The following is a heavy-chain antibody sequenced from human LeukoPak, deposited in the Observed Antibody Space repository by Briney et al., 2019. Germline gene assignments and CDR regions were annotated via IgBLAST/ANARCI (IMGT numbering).Heavy chain of an antibody. CDR3: ARPLGYCSGGSCYSGAFDI. Sequence: PSETLSLTCAVYGGSFSGYYWSWIRQPPGKGLEWIGEINHSGSTSYNPSLKSRVTISVDTSKNQFSLKLSSVNAADTAVYYCARPLGYCSGGSCYSGAFDIWGQGTMVTVSS. V-gene: IGHV4-34*01. D-gene: IGHD2-15*01. CDR1: GGSFSGYY. CDR2: INHSGST. J-gene: IGHJ3*02.